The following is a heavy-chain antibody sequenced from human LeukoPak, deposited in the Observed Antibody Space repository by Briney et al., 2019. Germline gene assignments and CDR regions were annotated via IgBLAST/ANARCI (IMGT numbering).Heavy chain of an antibody. CDR3: ARLGIAAAGTGWFDP. CDR1: GGSISSGGYY. V-gene: IGHV4-30-2*02. Sequence: PSQTLSLTCTVSGGSISSGGYYGGWIRQATGKGVEWIGYIYHSGSTYYNPPLKTRVTISVDTSKNQFSLTLSSVTAADTAVYYCARLGIAAAGTGWFDPSDQGTLVTVSS. J-gene: IGHJ5*02. CDR2: IYHSGST. D-gene: IGHD6-13*01.